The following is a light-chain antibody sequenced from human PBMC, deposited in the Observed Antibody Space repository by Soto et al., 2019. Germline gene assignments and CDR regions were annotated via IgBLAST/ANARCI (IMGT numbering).Light chain of an antibody. CDR3: QAWDSSTPVV. V-gene: IGLV3-1*01. CDR2: EDR. Sequence: SYELTQPPSVSVSPGQTASITCSGDKLGDKYSCWYQRKPGQSPVLVIYEDRKRPSGIPERFSGSKSGNTATLTISGTQAMDEADYYCQAWDSSTPVVFGGGTKLTVL. CDR1: KLGDKY. J-gene: IGLJ2*01.